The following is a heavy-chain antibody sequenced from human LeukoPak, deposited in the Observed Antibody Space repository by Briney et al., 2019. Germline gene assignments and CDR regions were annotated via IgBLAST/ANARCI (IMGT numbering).Heavy chain of an antibody. CDR1: GSSIISDYF. J-gene: IGHJ4*02. CDR2: ISHSGTT. CDR3: VRDIGQLRSDY. D-gene: IGHD2-2*01. V-gene: IGHV4-38-2*02. Sequence: SGALSLTCVGSGSSIISDYFWGWLRQPTGKGREWVGTISHSGTTFYKPSLKTRITISLDTSKNQFSLKVNSVTAADTAVYYCVRDIGQLRSDYWGQGTLVAVSS.